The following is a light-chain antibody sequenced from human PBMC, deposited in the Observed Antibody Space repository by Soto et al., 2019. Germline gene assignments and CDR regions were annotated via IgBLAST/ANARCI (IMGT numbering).Light chain of an antibody. CDR3: QQYDSSPMT. CDR2: GAS. CDR1: QSVSSSY. V-gene: IGKV3-20*01. Sequence: EIVLTQSPGTLSLSPGERATLSCRASQSVSSSYLAWYQQKPRQAPRLLIYGASSRATGIPDRFSGSGSGTDFTLIISRLEPEDFAVYYCQQYDSSPMTFGQETKVQIK. J-gene: IGKJ1*01.